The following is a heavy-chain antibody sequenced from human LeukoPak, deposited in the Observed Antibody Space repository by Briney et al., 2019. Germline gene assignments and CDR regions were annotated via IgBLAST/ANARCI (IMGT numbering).Heavy chain of an antibody. D-gene: IGHD3-10*01. CDR3: ARAAMVRGVNTPYFDY. CDR2: IKQDGSEK. CDR1: GFTFSSYW. Sequence: GGSLRLSCAASGFTFSSYWMSWVRQAPGKGLEWVANIKQDGSEKYYVDSVKGRFTISRDNAKNSLYLQMNSLRAEDTAVYYCARAAMVRGVNTPYFDYWGQGTLVAVSS. J-gene: IGHJ4*02. V-gene: IGHV3-7*01.